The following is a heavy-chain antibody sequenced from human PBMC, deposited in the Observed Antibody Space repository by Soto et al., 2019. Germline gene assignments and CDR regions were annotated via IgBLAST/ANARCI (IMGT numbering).Heavy chain of an antibody. CDR1: GYMFTSYW. J-gene: IGHJ4*02. CDR3: ARRITSSTGWEY. V-gene: IGHV5-51*01. Sequence: GGSLQISCKGSGYMFTSYWIGWVRQMPGKGLEWMGIIHGGDSNTRYSSSFDGQVTISTDKSINTAYLQWSSLKASDTAMYYCARRITSSTGWEYWGEGTLVTVSS. CDR2: IHGGDSNT. D-gene: IGHD6-19*01.